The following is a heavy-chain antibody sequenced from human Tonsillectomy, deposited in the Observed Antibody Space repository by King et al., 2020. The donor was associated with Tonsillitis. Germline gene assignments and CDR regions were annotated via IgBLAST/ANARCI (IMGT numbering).Heavy chain of an antibody. CDR3: ARDLDGVANY. V-gene: IGHV3-48*03. Sequence: VQLVESGGGLVQPGGSLRLSCAASGFTFSIYEMNWVRQVPGKGLEWVSYITSGGTTISYADSVKGRFTISRDNAKNSLYLQMNSLRAEDTAVYYCARDLDGVANYWGQGILVTVSS. D-gene: IGHD2-15*01. CDR1: GFTFSIYE. J-gene: IGHJ4*02. CDR2: ITSGGTTI.